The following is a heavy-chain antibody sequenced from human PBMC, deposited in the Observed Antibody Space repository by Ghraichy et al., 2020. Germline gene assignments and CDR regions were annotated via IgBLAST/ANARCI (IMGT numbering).Heavy chain of an antibody. V-gene: IGHV4-34*01. Sequence: SETLSLTCAVYGGSFSGYYWSWIRQPPGKGLEWIGEINHSGSTNYNPSLKSRVTISVDTSKNQFSLKLSSVTAADTAVYYCARVGDFWSGYRPLDYWGQGTLVTVSS. CDR3: ARVGDFWSGYRPLDY. J-gene: IGHJ4*02. CDR2: INHSGST. D-gene: IGHD3-3*01. CDR1: GGSFSGYY.